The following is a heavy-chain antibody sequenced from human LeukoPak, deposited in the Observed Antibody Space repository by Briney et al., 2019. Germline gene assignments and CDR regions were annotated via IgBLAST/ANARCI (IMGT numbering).Heavy chain of an antibody. J-gene: IGHJ4*02. Sequence: GGSLRLSCAASGFTFSSNWIHWVRQVPGKGLVWVSRISPDGTSTTYADSVKGRFTISRDNAKNTLYLQMNTLRAEDTAVHYCVYSGNFRFDYWGQGTLVTVSS. CDR2: ISPDGTST. CDR3: VYSGNFRFDY. D-gene: IGHD1-26*01. CDR1: GFTFSSNW. V-gene: IGHV3-74*01.